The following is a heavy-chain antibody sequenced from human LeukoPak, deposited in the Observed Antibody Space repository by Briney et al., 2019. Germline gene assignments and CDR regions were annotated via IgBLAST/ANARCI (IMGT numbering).Heavy chain of an antibody. J-gene: IGHJ4*02. V-gene: IGHV4-59*01. CDR3: ARGSSSGWYGSDS. CDR1: GGSISSYY. CDR2: IYYSGTT. D-gene: IGHD6-19*01. Sequence: SETLSLTCTVFGGSISSYYWSWIRQPPGKGLEWIGYIYYSGTTNYNPSLKSRVTISVDTSKNQFSLKLNSVTAADTAVYYCARGSSSGWYGSDSWGQGTLVTVSS.